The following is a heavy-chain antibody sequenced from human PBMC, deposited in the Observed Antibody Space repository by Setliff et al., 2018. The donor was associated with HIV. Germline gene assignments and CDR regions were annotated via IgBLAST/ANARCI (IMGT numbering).Heavy chain of an antibody. J-gene: IGHJ4*02. D-gene: IGHD1-1*01. CDR3: AQLGMVDDFDY. CDR2: IYTSGLT. Sequence: SETLSLTCAVYGGSFSDYYWSWIRQPPGKGLEWIGRIYTSGLTNYNPSLKSRVTISVDTSKNHFSLKLRSVTAADTAVYYCAQLGMVDDFDYWGQGTLVTVSS. CDR1: GGSFSDYY. V-gene: IGHV4-59*10.